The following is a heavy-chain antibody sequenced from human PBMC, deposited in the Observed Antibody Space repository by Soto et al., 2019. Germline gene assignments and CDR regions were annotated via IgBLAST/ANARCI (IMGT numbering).Heavy chain of an antibody. J-gene: IGHJ6*02. CDR3: ARDSETYYYGSGSSYYYYGMDV. CDR2: ISAYNGNT. D-gene: IGHD3-10*01. V-gene: IGHV1-18*01. CDR1: GYTSTSYG. Sequence: ASVKVSCKASGYTSTSYGISWVRQAPGQGLEWMGWISAYNGNTNYAQKLQGRVTMTTVTSTSTAYMELRSLRSDDTAVYYCARDSETYYYGSGSSYYYYGMDVWGQGTTVTVSS.